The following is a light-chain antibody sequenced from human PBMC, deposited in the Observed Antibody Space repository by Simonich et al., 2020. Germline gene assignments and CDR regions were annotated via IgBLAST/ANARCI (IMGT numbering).Light chain of an antibody. CDR1: QSVSSN. V-gene: IGKV3-15*01. Sequence: EIVMTQSPATLSVSPGERATLSCRASQSVSSNLAWYQQKPGQAPRLLIYGASTRATGTPARFSGSGSGTDFTLTISSLQAEDVAVYYCQQYYSTRTFGGGTKVEIK. CDR3: QQYYSTRT. CDR2: GAS. J-gene: IGKJ4*01.